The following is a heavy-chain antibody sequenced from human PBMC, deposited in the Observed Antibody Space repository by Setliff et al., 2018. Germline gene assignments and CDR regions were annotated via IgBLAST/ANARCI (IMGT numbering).Heavy chain of an antibody. J-gene: IGHJ3*02. CDR2: ISYDGSNK. CDR1: GFTFSSYA. Sequence: PGGSLRLSCAASGFTFSSYAMHWVRQAPGKGLEWVAVISYDGSNKYYADSVKGRFTISRDNSKNTLYLQMNSLRAEDTAVYYCARVVNYGLDAFDIWGQGTMVTVSS. CDR3: ARVVNYGLDAFDI. V-gene: IGHV3-30-3*01. D-gene: IGHD4-17*01.